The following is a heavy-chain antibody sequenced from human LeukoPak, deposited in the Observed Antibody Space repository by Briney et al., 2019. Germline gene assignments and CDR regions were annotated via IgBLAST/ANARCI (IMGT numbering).Heavy chain of an antibody. CDR3: ARSGQSRILTGLTGIDY. J-gene: IGHJ4*02. D-gene: IGHD3-9*01. V-gene: IGHV5-51*01. CDR2: IYPGDFDT. CDR1: GYRFTSYW. Sequence: GESLKISFKGSGYRFTSYWIGWVRQMPGKGLEWMGIIYPGDFDTRYSPSFQGQVTISADKSISTAYLQWSSLKASDTAMYYCARSGQSRILTGLTGIDYWGQGTLVTVSS.